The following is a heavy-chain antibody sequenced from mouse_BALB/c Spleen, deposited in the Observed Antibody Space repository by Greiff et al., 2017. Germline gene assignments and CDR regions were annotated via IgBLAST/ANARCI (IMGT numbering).Heavy chain of an antibody. CDR3: ARRFITTVMDY. J-gene: IGHJ4*01. V-gene: IGHV5-12-1*01. CDR1: GFAFSSYD. D-gene: IGHD1-1*01. Sequence: EVKLEESGGGLVKPGGSLKLSCAASGFAFSSYDMSWVRQTPEKRLEWVAYISSGGGSTYYPDTVKGRFTISRDNAKNTLYLQMSSLKSEDTAMYYCARRFITTVMDYWGQGTSVTVSS. CDR2: ISSGGGST.